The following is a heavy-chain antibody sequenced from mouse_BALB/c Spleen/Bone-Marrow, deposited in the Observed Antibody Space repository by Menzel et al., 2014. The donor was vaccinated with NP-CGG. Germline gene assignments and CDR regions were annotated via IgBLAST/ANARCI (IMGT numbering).Heavy chain of an antibody. D-gene: IGHD2-3*01. CDR3: SRLGYYGGFAY. CDR2: INPDSRTI. V-gene: IGHV4-1*02. Sequence: EVKLQESGGGLVQPGGSLKVSCAASGFDFSRYWMSWVRQAPGKGLEWIGEINPDSRTINYTPSLKDKFIISRDNAKNMLYLQMSKVRSEDTALYYCSRLGYYGGFAYWGQGTLVTVSA. J-gene: IGHJ3*01. CDR1: GFDFSRYW.